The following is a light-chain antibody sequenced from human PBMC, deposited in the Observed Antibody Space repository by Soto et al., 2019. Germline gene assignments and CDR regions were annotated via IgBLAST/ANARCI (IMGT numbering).Light chain of an antibody. CDR2: RAS. V-gene: IGKV3-15*01. Sequence: IVMTQSPATLSGSPGERATLSCRASQSISNNLAWYQQKPGQAPRLLIYRASTRATGIPVRFSGSGSGTDFTLTISSLQSEDFAVYYCQHYNNWPPWTFGQGIKVEIK. CDR3: QHYNNWPPWT. J-gene: IGKJ1*01. CDR1: QSISNN.